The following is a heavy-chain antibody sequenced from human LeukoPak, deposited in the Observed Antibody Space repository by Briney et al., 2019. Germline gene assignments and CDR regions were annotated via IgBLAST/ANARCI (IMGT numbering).Heavy chain of an antibody. V-gene: IGHV3-23*01. J-gene: IGHJ5*02. CDR2: ISGGGGST. Sequence: PGGSLRLSCAASGFTFSSYAMTWVRQAPGMGLEWVSTISGGGGSTYYADSVKGRFTISRDNSKNTLYLQMNNLRAEDTAVYYCAKDHRVGQLPLLPWGQGTLVTVSS. CDR1: GFTFSSYA. D-gene: IGHD1-1*01. CDR3: AKDHRVGQLPLLP.